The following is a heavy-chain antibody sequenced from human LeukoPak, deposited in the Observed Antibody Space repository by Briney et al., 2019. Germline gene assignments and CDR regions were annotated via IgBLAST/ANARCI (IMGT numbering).Heavy chain of an antibody. CDR3: ARRSQAGGTGIGY. CDR1: GYTFTSYD. J-gene: IGHJ4*02. D-gene: IGHD6-19*01. Sequence: ASVKVSCKASGYTFTSYDINWVRQATGQGLEWMGWMNPNSGNTGSAQKFQGRLTMTRNTSISTAYTELSSLRSEDTAVYYCARRSQAGGTGIGYWGQGTLVTVSS. V-gene: IGHV1-8*01. CDR2: MNPNSGNT.